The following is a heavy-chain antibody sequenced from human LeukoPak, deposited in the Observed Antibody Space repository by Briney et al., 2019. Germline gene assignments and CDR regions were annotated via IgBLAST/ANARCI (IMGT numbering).Heavy chain of an antibody. Sequence: GSLRLSCAASGFTFNTYTMNWVRQAPGKGLEWIGEINHSGSTNYNPSLKSRVTISVDTSKNQFSLKLSSVTAADTAVYYCARGNNYDYVWGSYRFDYWGQGTLVTVSS. J-gene: IGHJ4*02. CDR1: GFTFNTYT. CDR3: ARGNNYDYVWGSYRFDY. V-gene: IGHV4-34*01. CDR2: INHSGST. D-gene: IGHD3-16*02.